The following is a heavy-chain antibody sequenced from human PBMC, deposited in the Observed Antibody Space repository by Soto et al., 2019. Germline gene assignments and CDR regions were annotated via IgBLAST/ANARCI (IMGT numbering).Heavy chain of an antibody. Sequence: QVQLVESGGGVVQSGRSLRLSCAASGFTFSSYGMHWVRQAPGKGLEWVAVIWYDGTNKYYADSVKGRFTISRDNSKSTLYRQVDSLRAEDTGVEWWERGGCGELRVRYYGMDVWGQGTTVTVSS. J-gene: IGHJ6*02. CDR2: IWYDGTNK. V-gene: IGHV3-33*01. D-gene: IGHD3-10*01. CDR1: GFTFSSYG. CDR3: ERGGCGELRVRYYGMDV.